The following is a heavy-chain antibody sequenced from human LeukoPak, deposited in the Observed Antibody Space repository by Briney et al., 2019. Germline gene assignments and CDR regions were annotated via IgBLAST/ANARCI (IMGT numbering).Heavy chain of an antibody. CDR1: GGSISSYY. J-gene: IGHJ4*02. D-gene: IGHD3-22*01. Sequence: SETLSLTCTVSGGSISSYYWSWLRQPAGKGLEWIGRIYTSGSTNYNPSLKSRVTMSVDTSKNQFSLKLSSVTAPDTAVYYCARDRKKGSSGFDYWGQGTLVTVSS. CDR3: ARDRKKGSSGFDY. V-gene: IGHV4-4*07. CDR2: IYTSGST.